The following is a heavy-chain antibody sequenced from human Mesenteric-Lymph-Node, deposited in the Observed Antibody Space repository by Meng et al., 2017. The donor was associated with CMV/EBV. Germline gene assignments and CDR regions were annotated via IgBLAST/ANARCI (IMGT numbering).Heavy chain of an antibody. CDR1: GGALSGHY. D-gene: IGHD6-19*01. J-gene: IGHJ5*02. V-gene: IGHV4-34*01. CDR2: INHSGST. CDR3: ATNSSGWYAYFDP. Sequence: CAVYGGALSGHYWSWIRQPPGKGLEWIGEINHSGSTKYNPSLKSRVTMSVDTSKNQFSLNLSSVTAADTALYYCATNSSGWYAYFDPWGQGTLVTVSS.